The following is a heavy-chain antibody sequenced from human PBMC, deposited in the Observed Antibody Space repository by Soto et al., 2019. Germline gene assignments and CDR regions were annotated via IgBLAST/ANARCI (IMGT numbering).Heavy chain of an antibody. D-gene: IGHD1-20*01. CDR3: AHRGGIRGPGFDP. CDR1: GFSLSTSGVG. CDR2: IHWNDAK. V-gene: IGHV2-5*01. J-gene: IGHJ5*02. Sequence: QITLKESGPTLVKPTQTLTLTCTFSGFSLSTSGVGVVWVRQPPGKALEWLALIHWNDAKHYNSSLKSRLTISKDHSKSTVVLTTAHMAPVDTATCYCAHRGGIRGPGFDPWGPGTLVAVSS.